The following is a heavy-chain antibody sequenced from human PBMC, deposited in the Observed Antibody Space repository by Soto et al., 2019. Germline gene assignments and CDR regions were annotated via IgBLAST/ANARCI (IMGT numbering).Heavy chain of an antibody. CDR3: ARAGIAVAGLDY. V-gene: IGHV3-33*01. Sequence: QVQLVESGGGVVQPGRSLRLSCAASGFTFSSYGMHWVRQAPGKGLEWVAVIWYDGSNKYYADSVEGRFTISRDNSKNTLYLQMNSLRAEDTAVYYCARAGIAVAGLDYWGQGTLVTVSS. J-gene: IGHJ4*02. CDR2: IWYDGSNK. CDR1: GFTFSSYG. D-gene: IGHD6-19*01.